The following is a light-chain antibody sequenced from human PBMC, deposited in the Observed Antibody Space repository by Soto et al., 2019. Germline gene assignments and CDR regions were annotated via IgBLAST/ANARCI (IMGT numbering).Light chain of an antibody. CDR2: VNSDGSH. J-gene: IGLJ2*01. Sequence: QLVLTQSPSASASLGASVKVTCTLSSGHSSYAIAWHQQQPEKGPRYLMKVNSDGSHSKGDGIPDRFSGSSSGAERYLTISSLQSEDEADYYCQTWGTGIQVFGGGTKLTVL. CDR3: QTWGTGIQV. V-gene: IGLV4-69*01. CDR1: SGHSSYA.